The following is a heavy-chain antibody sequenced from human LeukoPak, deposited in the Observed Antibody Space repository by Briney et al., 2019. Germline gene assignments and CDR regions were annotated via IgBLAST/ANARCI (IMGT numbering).Heavy chain of an antibody. CDR1: GGSISSGGYD. CDR3: ARCIAAAGLYYYYYGMDV. V-gene: IGHV4-31*03. J-gene: IGHJ6*02. D-gene: IGHD6-13*01. Sequence: SETLSFTCTVSGGSISSGGYDWSWIRQHPGKGLEGIGYIYYSGSTYYNPSLKSRDTISVDTSKKQFALKLNSVTAADTAVYYCARCIAAAGLYYYYYGMDVWGQGTTVTVSS. CDR2: IYYSGST.